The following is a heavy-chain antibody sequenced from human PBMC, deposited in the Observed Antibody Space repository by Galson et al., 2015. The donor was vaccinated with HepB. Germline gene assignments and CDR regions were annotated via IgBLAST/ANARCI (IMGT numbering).Heavy chain of an antibody. CDR2: INPNSGGT. D-gene: IGHD2-15*01. J-gene: IGHJ4*02. Sequence: SVKVSCKASGYTFTGYYMHWVRQAPGQGLEWMGRINPNSGGTNYAQKFQGRVTMTRDTSISTAYMELSRLGSDDTAVYYCARGYCSGGSCSRDFDYWGQGTLVTVSS. CDR1: GYTFTGYY. V-gene: IGHV1-2*06. CDR3: ARGYCSGGSCSRDFDY.